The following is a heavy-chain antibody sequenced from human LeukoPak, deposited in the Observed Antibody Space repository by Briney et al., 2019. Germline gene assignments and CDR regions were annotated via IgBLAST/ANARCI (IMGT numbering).Heavy chain of an antibody. J-gene: IGHJ3*02. CDR3: ARRNVLTEGEAFDI. CDR1: GGSISSRSYY. V-gene: IGHV4-39*07. D-gene: IGHD3-9*01. CDR2: IYNSRST. Sequence: SETLSLTCTVSGGSISSRSYYWGWIRQPPGKGLEWIGYIYNSRSTNYNPSLNSRVTISADASKNQFSLKLNSVTAADTAVYYCARRNVLTEGEAFDIWGQGTMVTVSS.